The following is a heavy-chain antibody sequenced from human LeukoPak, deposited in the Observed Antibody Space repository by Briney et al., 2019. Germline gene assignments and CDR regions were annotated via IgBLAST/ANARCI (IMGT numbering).Heavy chain of an antibody. V-gene: IGHV4-59*12. CDR1: GGSISGYY. CDR3: ARASRGHYYYYYMDV. J-gene: IGHJ6*03. CDR2: IYYSGST. Sequence: PSETLSLTCTVSGGSISGYYWSWIRQPPGKGLEWIGYIYYSGSTNYNPSLKSRVTISVDTSKNQFSLKLSSVTAADTAVYYCARASRGHYYYYYMDVWGKGTTVTVSS.